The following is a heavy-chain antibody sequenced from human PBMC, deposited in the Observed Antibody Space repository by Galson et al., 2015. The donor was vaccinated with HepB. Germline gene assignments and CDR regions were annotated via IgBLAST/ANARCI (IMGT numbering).Heavy chain of an antibody. J-gene: IGHJ4*02. CDR1: GFTVSSNY. CDR3: ARVRMTTVTSYYFDY. D-gene: IGHD4-17*01. V-gene: IGHV3-66*01. Sequence: SLRLSCAASGFTVSSNYMSWVRQAPGKGLEWVSVIYGGRNTYYADPVKGRFTISRDNAKNSLYLQMNSLRAEDTAVYYCARVRMTTVTSYYFDYWGQGTLVTVSS. CDR2: IYGGRNT.